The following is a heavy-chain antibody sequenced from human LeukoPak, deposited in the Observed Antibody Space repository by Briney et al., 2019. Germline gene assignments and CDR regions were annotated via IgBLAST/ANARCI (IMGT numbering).Heavy chain of an antibody. CDR1: GYTFTGYY. V-gene: IGHV1-2*02. CDR2: INPNSGGT. Sequence: GASVKVSCKASGYTFTGYYMHWVRQAPGQGLEWMGWINPNSGGTNYAQNFQGRVTMTRDTSISTAYMELSRLRSDDTAVYYCARDSAGYYYDTSGPIYYFDYWGQGTLVTVSS. CDR3: ARDSAGYYYDTSGPIYYFDY. D-gene: IGHD3-22*01. J-gene: IGHJ4*02.